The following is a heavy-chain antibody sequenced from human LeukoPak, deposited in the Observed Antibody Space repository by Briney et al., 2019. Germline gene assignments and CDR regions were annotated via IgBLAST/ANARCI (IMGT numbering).Heavy chain of an antibody. V-gene: IGHV3-30*02. CDR2: IRYDGSNK. CDR3: AKDRGSSSHSPFFEYYYYMDV. CDR1: GFTFSSYG. D-gene: IGHD6-13*01. Sequence: GGSLRLSCAASGFTFSSYGMHWVRQAPGKGLEWVAFIRYDGSNKYYADSVKGRFTISRDNSKNTLYLQMNSLRAEDTAVYYCAKDRGSSSHSPFFEYYYYMDVWGKGTTVTVSS. J-gene: IGHJ6*03.